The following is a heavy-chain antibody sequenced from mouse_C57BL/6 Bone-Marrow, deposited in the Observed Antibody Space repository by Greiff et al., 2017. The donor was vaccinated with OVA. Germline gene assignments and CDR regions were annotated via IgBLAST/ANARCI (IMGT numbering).Heavy chain of an antibody. CDR3: AQLAGCLLPYFDY. D-gene: IGHD2-3*01. CDR1: GFSLSTFGMG. J-gene: IGHJ2*01. Sequence: QVTLIVSGPGILQPSQTLSLTCSFSGFSLSTFGMGVGWLRQPSGKGLVWQAHIWWDDDKYYNPALKSRPPISKDTSKNQLLLMIANVDTADTATYYCAQLAGCLLPYFDYWGQGTTLTVSS. V-gene: IGHV8-8*01. CDR2: IWWDDDK.